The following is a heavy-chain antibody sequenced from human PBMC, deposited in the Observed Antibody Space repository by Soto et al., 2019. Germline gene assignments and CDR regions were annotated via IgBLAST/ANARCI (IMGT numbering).Heavy chain of an antibody. CDR1: GGTFSSYT. CDR3: AREKVVPAEAKYCYYYVDV. Sequence: ASVKVSCKASGGTFSSYTISWVRQAPGQGLEWMGRIIPILGIANYAQKFQGRVTITADKSTSTAYMELSSLRSEDTAVYYCAREKVVPAEAKYCYYYVDVWGKGTTVTVSS. J-gene: IGHJ6*03. V-gene: IGHV1-69*04. CDR2: IIPILGIA. D-gene: IGHD2-2*01.